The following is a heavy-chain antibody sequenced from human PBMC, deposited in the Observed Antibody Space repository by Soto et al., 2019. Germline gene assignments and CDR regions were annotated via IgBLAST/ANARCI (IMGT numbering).Heavy chain of an antibody. Sequence: LRLSCAASGFTFSSYALSWVRQAPGKGLEWVSVISGSGGSTYYADSVKGRFTISRDNSKNTLYLQMNSLRADDTAVYYCAKSSGWFHPFDYWGQGTLVTVS. J-gene: IGHJ4*02. V-gene: IGHV3-23*01. D-gene: IGHD6-19*01. CDR2: ISGSGGST. CDR3: AKSSGWFHPFDY. CDR1: GFTFSSYA.